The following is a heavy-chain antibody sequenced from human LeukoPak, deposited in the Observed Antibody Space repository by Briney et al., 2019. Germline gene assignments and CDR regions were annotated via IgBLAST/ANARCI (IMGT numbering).Heavy chain of an antibody. D-gene: IGHD1-26*01. V-gene: IGHV3-74*01. CDR2: IKSDGSST. J-gene: IGHJ4*02. CDR3: ARDRGSTEFDY. CDR1: GFTFSSNW. Sequence: GGSLRLSCAASGFTFSSNWMHWVRQAPGKGLVWVSRIKSDGSSTSYADSVKGRFTISRDNAKNTLYLQMNSLRAEDTAVYYCARDRGSTEFDYWGQGTLVTVSS.